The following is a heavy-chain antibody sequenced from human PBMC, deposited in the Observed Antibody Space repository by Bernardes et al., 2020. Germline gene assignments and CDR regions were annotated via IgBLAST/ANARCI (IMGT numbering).Heavy chain of an antibody. Sequence: GGSLRLSCAASGFIFSNYAMSWVRRAPGRGLEWVSAISASGADSFYADSVQGRFTISRDTFKHTVYLQMNNLRAEDTALHYCAKDLIGYCGGACYSLDALDIWGQGVMVTVSS. CDR1: GFIFSNYA. CDR3: AKDLIGYCGGACYSLDALDI. V-gene: IGHV3-23*01. CDR2: ISASGADS. D-gene: IGHD2-21*02. J-gene: IGHJ3*02.